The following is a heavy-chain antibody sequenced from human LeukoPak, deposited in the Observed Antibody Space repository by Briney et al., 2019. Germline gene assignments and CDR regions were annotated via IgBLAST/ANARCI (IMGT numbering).Heavy chain of an antibody. Sequence: ASVKVSCKASGYTFTGYFLHWVRQAPGQGLEWMGWINPNTGGTNYAQKFQGRVTVTRDTSISTASMELSRLRSDDTAVYFCARARYGSVSYYEDYWGQGTLVTVSS. V-gene: IGHV1-2*02. J-gene: IGHJ4*02. CDR1: GYTFTGYF. CDR2: INPNTGGT. CDR3: ARARYGSVSYYEDY. D-gene: IGHD3-10*01.